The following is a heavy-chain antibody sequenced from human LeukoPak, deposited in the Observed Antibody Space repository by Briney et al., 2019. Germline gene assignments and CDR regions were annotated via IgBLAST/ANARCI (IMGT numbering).Heavy chain of an antibody. V-gene: IGHV3-21*01. CDR3: ARDTNGRSDGSGSYYEGNWFDP. Sequence: KAGGSLRLSCAASGFTFSSYSMNWVRQAPGKGLEWVSSISSSSSYIYYADSVKGRFTISRDNAKNSLYLQMNSLRAEDTAVYYCARDTNGRSDGSGSYYEGNWFDPWGQGTLVTVSS. J-gene: IGHJ5*02. CDR1: GFTFSSYS. D-gene: IGHD3-10*01. CDR2: ISSSSSYI.